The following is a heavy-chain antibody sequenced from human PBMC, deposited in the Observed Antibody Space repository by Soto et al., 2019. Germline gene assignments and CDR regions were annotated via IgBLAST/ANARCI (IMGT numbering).Heavy chain of an antibody. V-gene: IGHV4-30-4*01. CDR2: IYYSGST. D-gene: IGHD3-22*01. CDR3: ARESALYDSSGYYPGY. J-gene: IGHJ4*02. Sequence: QVQLQESGPGLVKPSQTLSLTCTVSGGSISSGDYYWSWIRQPPGTGLEWIGYIYYSGSTYYNPSLWSRLTISVFTSKNQFSLKLRSVTAADTAVYYCARESALYDSSGYYPGYWGQGTLVTVSS. CDR1: GGSISSGDYY.